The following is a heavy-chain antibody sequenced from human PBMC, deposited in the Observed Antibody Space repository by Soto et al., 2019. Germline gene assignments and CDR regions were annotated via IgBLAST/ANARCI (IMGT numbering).Heavy chain of an antibody. CDR1: GDSVSSNSAG. CDR2: TYYKSKWNN. CDR3: TGITWFRGMDV. J-gene: IGHJ6*02. Sequence: SETLSLTCVLSGDSVSSNSAGWNWIRQSPSRGLEWLGRTYYKSKWNNDYALSVKSRITINPDTSMNQFSLHLYSVTPEDTAVYYCTGITWFRGMDVWGQGTPVTVSS. V-gene: IGHV6-1*01. D-gene: IGHD3-10*01.